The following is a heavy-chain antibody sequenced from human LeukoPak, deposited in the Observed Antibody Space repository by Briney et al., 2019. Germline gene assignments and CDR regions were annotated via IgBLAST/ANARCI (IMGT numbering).Heavy chain of an antibody. CDR1: GYTFTSYG. CDR2: ISAYNGNT. Sequence: GASVKVSCKASGYTFTSYGISWVRQAPGQGLEWMGWISAYNGNTNYAQKLQGRVTMTTDTSTSTAYMELRSLRSDDTAVYYCARMKQPGYSSSSVPGYYYYYMDVWGKGTTVTVSS. CDR3: ARMKQPGYSSSSVPGYYYYYMDV. D-gene: IGHD6-13*01. J-gene: IGHJ6*03. V-gene: IGHV1-18*01.